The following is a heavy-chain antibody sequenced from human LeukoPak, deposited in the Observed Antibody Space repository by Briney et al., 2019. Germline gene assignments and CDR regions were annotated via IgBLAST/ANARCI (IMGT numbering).Heavy chain of an antibody. Sequence: GGSLRLSCAASGFTFSDYYMSWIRQAPGKGLEWVSYISSSSSYTNYADSVKGRFTISRDNAKNSLYLQMNSLRAEDTAVYYCATTYSGGYYAETFDYWGQGTLVTVSS. CDR1: GFTFSDYY. CDR3: ATTYSGGYYAETFDY. J-gene: IGHJ4*02. V-gene: IGHV3-11*06. CDR2: ISSSSSYT. D-gene: IGHD1-26*01.